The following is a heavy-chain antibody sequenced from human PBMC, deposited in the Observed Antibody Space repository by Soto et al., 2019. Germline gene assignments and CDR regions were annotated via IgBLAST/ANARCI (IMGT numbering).Heavy chain of an antibody. J-gene: IGHJ6*02. CDR1: GGSITNYY. CDR3: ARHGFGSLHGLVDV. V-gene: IGHV4-59*08. D-gene: IGHD3-10*01. Sequence: QVQLQESGPGLVKPSETLSLTCTVSGGSITNYYCSWFRQPPGKGLEWIGYIQYNGYSAYNLSLKGRVTMSMDTSKTQFSPMVESVTATDTAVYYCARHGFGSLHGLVDVWGQGTTVIVSS. CDR2: IQYNGYS.